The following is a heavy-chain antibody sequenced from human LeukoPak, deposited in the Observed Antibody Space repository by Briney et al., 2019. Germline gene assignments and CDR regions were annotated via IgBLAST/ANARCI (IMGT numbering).Heavy chain of an antibody. V-gene: IGHV3-48*03. Sequence: GGSLRLSCAASGFTFSSYEMNWVRQAPGEGLEWVSYISSSGSTIYYADSVKGRFTISRDNAKNSLYLQMNSLRAEDTAVYYCARDLCSGGACSDYWGQGTLVTVSS. D-gene: IGHD2-15*01. CDR1: GFTFSSYE. CDR3: ARDLCSGGACSDY. J-gene: IGHJ4*01. CDR2: ISSSGSTI.